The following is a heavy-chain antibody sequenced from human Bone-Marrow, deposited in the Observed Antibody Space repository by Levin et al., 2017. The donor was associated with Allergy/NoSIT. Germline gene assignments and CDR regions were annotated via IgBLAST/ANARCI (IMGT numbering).Heavy chain of an antibody. J-gene: IGHJ4*02. D-gene: IGHD3-22*01. CDR1: GFTVSSNY. CDR3: ASDSYNDSSGYYFSDY. Sequence: PGGSLRLSCAASGFTVSSNYMSWVRQAPGKGLEWVSVIYSGGSTYYADSVKGRFTISRDISKNTLFLQMNSLRAEDTAVYYCASDSYNDSSGYYFSDYWGQGTLVTVSS. V-gene: IGHV3-66*01. CDR2: IYSGGST.